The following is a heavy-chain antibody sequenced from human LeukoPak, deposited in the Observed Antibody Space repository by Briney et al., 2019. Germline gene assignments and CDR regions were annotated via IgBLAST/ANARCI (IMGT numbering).Heavy chain of an antibody. J-gene: IGHJ5*02. CDR1: GYTFTGYY. V-gene: IGHV1-2*02. CDR2: INPNSGGT. D-gene: IGHD3-3*01. Sequence: VASVKVSCKASGYTFTGYYMHWVRQAPGQGLEWMGWINPNSGGTNYAQKFQGRVTMTRDTSISTAYMELSRLRSDDTAVYYCPRAEFVFTIFGVVNWFDPWGQGTLVTVSS. CDR3: PRAEFVFTIFGVVNWFDP.